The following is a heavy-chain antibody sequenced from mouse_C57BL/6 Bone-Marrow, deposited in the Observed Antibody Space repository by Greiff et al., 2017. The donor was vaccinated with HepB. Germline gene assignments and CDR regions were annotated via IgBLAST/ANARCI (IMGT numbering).Heavy chain of an antibody. D-gene: IGHD1-1*01. V-gene: IGHV5-17*01. CDR2: ISSGSSTI. Sequence: EVHLVESGGGLVKPGASLKLSCAASGFTFSDYGMHWVRQAPEKGLEWVAYISSGSSTIFYADKVKGRFTIARDNANNTLCLQMTSLRTEDTDMYYCARDDYGMNQYYAMDYWGQGTSVTVSS. J-gene: IGHJ4*01. CDR3: ARDDYGMNQYYAMDY. CDR1: GFTFSDYG.